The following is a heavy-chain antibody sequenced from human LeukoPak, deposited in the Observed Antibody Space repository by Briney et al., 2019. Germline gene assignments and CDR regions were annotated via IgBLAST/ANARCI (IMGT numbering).Heavy chain of an antibody. D-gene: IGHD3-16*01. CDR2: ISGSGGST. V-gene: IGHV3-23*01. J-gene: IGHJ4*02. CDR1: GFTFSSYA. Sequence: GGSLRLSCAASGFTFSSYAMSWVRQAPGKGLEWVSAISGSGGSTYYADSGKGRFTISRDNARNTLYLQMNSLRAEDTAVYYCAGALTWGLYYFDYWGQGTLSPSPQ. CDR3: AGALTWGLYYFDY.